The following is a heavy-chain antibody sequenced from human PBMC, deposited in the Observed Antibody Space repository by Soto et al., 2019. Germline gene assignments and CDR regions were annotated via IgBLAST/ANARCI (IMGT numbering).Heavy chain of an antibody. CDR1: GFTFSSYA. J-gene: IGHJ4*02. Sequence: PGGSLRLSCAASGFTFSSYAMSWVRQAPGKGLEWVSAITGSGGSTYYADSVKGRFTISRDNSKSTLSLQMNSLRAEDTAVYYCANNRLVAGPDWGQGTLVTVSS. CDR2: ITGSGGST. D-gene: IGHD6-19*01. V-gene: IGHV3-23*01. CDR3: ANNRLVAGPD.